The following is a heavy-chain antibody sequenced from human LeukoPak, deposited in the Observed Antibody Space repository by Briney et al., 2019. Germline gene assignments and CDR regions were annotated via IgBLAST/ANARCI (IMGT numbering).Heavy chain of an antibody. CDR3: ARTDCTNGVCYIPYFDY. CDR1: GYTFTSYY. CDR2: INPSGGST. J-gene: IGHJ4*02. V-gene: IGHV1-46*01. D-gene: IGHD2-8*01. Sequence: ASVKVSCKASGYTFTSYYMHWVRQAPGQGLEWMGIINPSGGSTSYAQKFQGRVTMTRDTSPSTVYMELSSLRSEDTAVYYCARTDCTNGVCYIPYFDYWGQGTLVTVSS.